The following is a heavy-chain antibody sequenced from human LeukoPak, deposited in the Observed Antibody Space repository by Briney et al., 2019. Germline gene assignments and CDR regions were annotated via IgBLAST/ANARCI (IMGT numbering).Heavy chain of an antibody. V-gene: IGHV4-30-2*01. CDR1: GGSISSGGYS. J-gene: IGHJ2*01. CDR2: IYHSGST. Sequence: SETLSLTCAVSGGSISSGGYSWSWIRQPPGKGLEWIGYIYHSGSTYYNPSLKSRVTISVDRSKNQFSLKLSSVTAADTAVYYCARVPLTVTRVVRGANWYFDLWGRGTLVTVSS. CDR3: ARVPLTVTRVVRGANWYFDL. D-gene: IGHD4-17*01.